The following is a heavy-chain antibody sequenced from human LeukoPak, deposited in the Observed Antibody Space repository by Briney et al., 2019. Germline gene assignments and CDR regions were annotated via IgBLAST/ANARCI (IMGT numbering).Heavy chain of an antibody. D-gene: IGHD3-22*01. CDR2: IYYSGTT. V-gene: IGHV4-31*03. CDR1: GGSINTAKYY. CDR3: ASAYDNTGYFTYSFDY. J-gene: IGHJ4*02. Sequence: PSQTLSLTCTVSGGSINTAKYYWTWIRQHPGKGLEWIVYIYYSGTTFYNPSLKSRGTMSIDTSKNQFSLKLTSMTAADTAVYYCASAYDNTGYFTYSFDYWGQGTLVTVSS.